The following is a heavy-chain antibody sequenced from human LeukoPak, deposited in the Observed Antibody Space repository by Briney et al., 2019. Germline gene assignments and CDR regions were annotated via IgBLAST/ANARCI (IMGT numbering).Heavy chain of an antibody. V-gene: IGHV4-59*08. Sequence: SETLSLTCTVSGGSISSYYWSWIRQPPGKGLEWIGYIYYSGSTNYNPSLKSRVTISVDTSKNQFSLKLSSVTAADTAVYYCARASPKSEAYYFDYWGQGTLVTVSS. CDR3: ARASPKSEAYYFDY. CDR1: GGSISSYY. J-gene: IGHJ4*02. CDR2: IYYSGST.